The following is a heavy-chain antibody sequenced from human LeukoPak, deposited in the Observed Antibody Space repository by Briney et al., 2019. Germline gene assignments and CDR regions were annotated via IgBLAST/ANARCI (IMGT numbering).Heavy chain of an antibody. D-gene: IGHD3-22*01. CDR2: IKSKTDGGTT. Sequence: GGSLRLSCVASGFTFSNAWMSWVRQAPGKGLEWVGRIKSKTDGGTTDYAAPVKGRFTISRDDSKNTLYLQMSGLKTEDTAVYYCTTTYYYDSSGYYYVLGAFDIWGQGTMVTVSS. J-gene: IGHJ3*02. CDR3: TTTYYYDSSGYYYVLGAFDI. CDR1: GFTFSNAW. V-gene: IGHV3-15*01.